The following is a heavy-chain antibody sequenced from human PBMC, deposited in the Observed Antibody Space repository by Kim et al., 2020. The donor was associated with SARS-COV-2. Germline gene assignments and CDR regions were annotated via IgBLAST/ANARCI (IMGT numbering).Heavy chain of an antibody. Sequence: SETLSLTCAVYGGSFSGYYWSWIRQPPGKGLEWIGEINHSGSTNYNPSLKSRVTISVDTSKNQFSLKLSSVTAADTAVYYCARRPGSRSSSWYGQIDYWGQGTLVTVSS. CDR3: ARRPGSRSSSWYGQIDY. J-gene: IGHJ4*02. V-gene: IGHV4-34*01. D-gene: IGHD6-13*01. CDR1: GGSFSGYY. CDR2: INHSGST.